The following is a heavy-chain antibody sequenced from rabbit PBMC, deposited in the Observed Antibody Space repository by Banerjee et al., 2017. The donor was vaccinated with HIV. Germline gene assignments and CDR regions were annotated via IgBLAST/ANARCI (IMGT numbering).Heavy chain of an antibody. CDR1: GFSFSSGYD. CDR3: ARDLAGVIGWSFNL. D-gene: IGHD4-1*01. Sequence: QEQLEESGGGLVKPGGTLTLTCKASGFSFSSGYDMCWVRQAPGKGLELIACIYTRDDRTWYASWAKVRFTISKASWTTVTLQMTSLTAADTAGYFCARDLAGVIGWSFNLRGQGSLVTVS. V-gene: IGHV1S45*01. J-gene: IGHJ4*01. CDR2: IYTRDDRT.